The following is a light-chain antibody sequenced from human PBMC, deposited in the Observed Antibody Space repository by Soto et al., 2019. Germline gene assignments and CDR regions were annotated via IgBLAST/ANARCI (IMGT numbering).Light chain of an antibody. V-gene: IGLV2-23*01. J-gene: IGLJ1*01. CDR3: CSYAGSGYV. Sequence: QPELTRPASGSGSPGQSISISCTRTSSDVGSYNLVSWYQQHPGKAPKLMIYEGSKRPSGVSNRLSGSKSGNTASLTISGLQAEDEADYYCCSYAGSGYVFGTGTKVTVL. CDR1: SSDVGSYNL. CDR2: EGS.